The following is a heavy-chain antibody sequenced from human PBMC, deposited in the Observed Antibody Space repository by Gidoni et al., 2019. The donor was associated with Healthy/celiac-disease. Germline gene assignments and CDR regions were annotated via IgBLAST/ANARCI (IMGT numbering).Heavy chain of an antibody. CDR1: GCTFSSYA. D-gene: IGHD2-2*03. CDR3: AKSGYCSSTSCYGYNWFDP. CDR2: ISGSGGST. Sequence: EVQLLEAGGGLVQPGGSLRLPCAAAGCTFSSYAMSWVRQAPGKGLEWVCAISGSGGSTYYADSVKGRFTISRDNSKNTLYLQMNSLRAEDTSVYYCAKSGYCSSTSCYGYNWFDPWGQGTLVTVSS. J-gene: IGHJ5*02. V-gene: IGHV3-23*01.